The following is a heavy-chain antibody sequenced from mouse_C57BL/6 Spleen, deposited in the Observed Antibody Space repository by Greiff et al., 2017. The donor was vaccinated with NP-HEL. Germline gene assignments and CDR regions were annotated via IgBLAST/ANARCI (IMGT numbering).Heavy chain of an antibody. D-gene: IGHD1-1*01. V-gene: IGHV1-69*01. CDR3: ARGIRGGYAMDY. Sequence: VQLQQPGAELVMPGASVKLSCKASGYTFTSYWMHWVKQRPGQGLEWIGEIDPSDSYTNYNQKFKGKSTLTVDKSSSTAYMQLSSLTSEDSAVYYCARGIRGGYAMDYWGQGTSVTVSS. CDR1: GYTFTSYW. J-gene: IGHJ4*01. CDR2: IDPSDSYT.